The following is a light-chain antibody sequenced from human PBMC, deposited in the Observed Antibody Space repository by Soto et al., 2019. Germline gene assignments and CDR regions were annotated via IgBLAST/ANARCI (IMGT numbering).Light chain of an antibody. CDR3: VAWDDSLNGYVV. Sequence: QCVLTQPPSASGTPGEMVTISCSGSSSNIGSNTVNWYQQLPGTAPKLVIYSNNQRPSGVPDRFSGSKSGTPASLAISGLQSEDEADYYCVAWDDSLNGYVVFGGGTKVTVL. CDR1: SSNIGSNT. CDR2: SNN. J-gene: IGLJ2*01. V-gene: IGLV1-44*01.